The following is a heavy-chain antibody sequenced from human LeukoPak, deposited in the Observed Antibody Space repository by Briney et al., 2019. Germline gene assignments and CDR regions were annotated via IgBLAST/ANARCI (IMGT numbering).Heavy chain of an antibody. CDR1: EFSVGSNY. J-gene: IGHJ5*02. CDR2: VYSGGRT. CDR3: ATWRYCSGSSCYSGWLDP. Sequence: GGALRLSCAASEFSVGSNYMTWVRPAPGKGLEGVSLVYSGGRTYYADSVKGRFTISRDNAKNPLYLQMNSLKAEDTAGYYCATWRYCSGSSCYSGWLDPWGQGTLASVSS. V-gene: IGHV3-66*01. D-gene: IGHD2-15*01.